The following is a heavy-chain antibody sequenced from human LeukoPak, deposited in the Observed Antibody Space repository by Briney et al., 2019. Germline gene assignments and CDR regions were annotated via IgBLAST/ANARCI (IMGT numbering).Heavy chain of an antibody. CDR1: GGSVSSYY. Sequence: SETLSLTCTVSGGSVSSYYWGWIRQPPGKGLEWIGSGSTYYNPSLKSRVTISVDTSKNQFSLKLSSVTAADTAVYFCASPRGDDSGGYYTWYFHHWGQGILVTVSS. V-gene: IGHV4-4*09. CDR3: ASPRGDDSGGYYTWYFHH. D-gene: IGHD3-22*01. CDR2: GST. J-gene: IGHJ1*01.